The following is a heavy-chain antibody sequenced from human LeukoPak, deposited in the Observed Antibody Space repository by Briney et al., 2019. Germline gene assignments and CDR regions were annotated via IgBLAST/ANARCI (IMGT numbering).Heavy chain of an antibody. CDR1: GYTFTGYY. V-gene: IGHV1-2*04. CDR2: INPNSGGT. J-gene: IGHJ3*02. Sequence: ASVKVSCKASGYTFTGYYMHWVRQAPGQGLEWMGWINPNSGGTNYAQKFQGWVTMTRDTSISTAYMELSRLRSDDMAVYYCARVVPAATQGVGAFDIWGQGTMVTVSS. CDR3: ARVVPAATQGVGAFDI. D-gene: IGHD2-2*01.